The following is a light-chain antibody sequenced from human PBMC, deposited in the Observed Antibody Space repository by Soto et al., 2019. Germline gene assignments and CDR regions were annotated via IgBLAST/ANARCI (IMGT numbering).Light chain of an antibody. V-gene: IGKV3-15*01. Sequence: EIVMTQSPASLSVSPGKTATLSCRASQSISNSLAWYQQKPGQAPSLLIYGASTRATGIPARFSGSGSGKEFTLTISSLQSEDSALYYCQQYNNWPPRTFGQGTKLEIK. CDR1: QSISNS. CDR3: QQYNNWPPRT. J-gene: IGKJ2*01. CDR2: GAS.